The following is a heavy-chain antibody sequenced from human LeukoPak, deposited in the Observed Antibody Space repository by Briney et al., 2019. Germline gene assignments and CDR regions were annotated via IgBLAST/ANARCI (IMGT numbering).Heavy chain of an antibody. CDR2: ISGSGGST. V-gene: IGHV3-23*01. Sequence: GSLRLSCAASGFTFSSYAMSWVRQAPGKGLEWVSAISGSGGSTYYADSVKGRFTISRDNSKNTLYLQMNSLRAEDTAVYYCAKVDDYDYVWGSYDYWGQGTLVTVSS. CDR3: AKVDDYDYVWGSYDY. CDR1: GFTFSSYA. D-gene: IGHD3-16*01. J-gene: IGHJ4*02.